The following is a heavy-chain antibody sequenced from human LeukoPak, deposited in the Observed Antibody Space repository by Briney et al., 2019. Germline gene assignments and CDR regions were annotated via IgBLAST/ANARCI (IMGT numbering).Heavy chain of an antibody. J-gene: IGHJ4*02. Sequence: PGGSLRLSCAASGFTFSSYWMHWVRQAPGKGLLWVSRVNSDGSSTMYADSVKGRFTISRDNSKNTLCLQMNSLRAEDTAVYYCAKEIWPTVTAPGHTHFDYWGQGTLVTVSS. D-gene: IGHD4-17*01. CDR2: VNSDGSST. CDR3: AKEIWPTVTAPGHTHFDY. V-gene: IGHV3-74*03. CDR1: GFTFSSYW.